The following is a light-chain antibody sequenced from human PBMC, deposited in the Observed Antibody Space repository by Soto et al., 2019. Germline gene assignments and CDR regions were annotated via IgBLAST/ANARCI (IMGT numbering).Light chain of an antibody. CDR1: QSVSSY. Sequence: EIVLTQSPATLSLSPGERATLSCRASQSVSSYLACYQQKPGQAPRLLIYDASNRATGILARFSGSGSGTDFTLTISSLEPEDFAVYYCQQRSNWLITFGQGTRLEIK. CDR2: DAS. V-gene: IGKV3-11*01. CDR3: QQRSNWLIT. J-gene: IGKJ5*01.